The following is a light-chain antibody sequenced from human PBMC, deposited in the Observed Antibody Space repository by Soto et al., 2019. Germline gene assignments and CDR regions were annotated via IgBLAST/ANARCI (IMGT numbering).Light chain of an antibody. J-gene: IGKJ4*01. CDR1: QGISSA. CDR2: DAS. Sequence: AIQLTQSPSSLSASVGDRVTITCRASQGISSALAWYQQKPEKAPKLLIYDASSLERGVPSRFSGSGSGTDFTLTFSSLQPEDFATYYCQQFNSYPLTFGGGTKVDIK. CDR3: QQFNSYPLT. V-gene: IGKV1-13*02.